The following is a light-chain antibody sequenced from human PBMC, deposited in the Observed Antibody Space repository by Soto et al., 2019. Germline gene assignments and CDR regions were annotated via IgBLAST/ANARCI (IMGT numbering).Light chain of an antibody. CDR1: QNVSGD. CDR2: GAS. V-gene: IGKV3-15*01. Sequence: EAVMTQSPVTLSLSPGERATLSCRASQNVSGDLAWYQQKPGQAPRLLIYGASTRATGIPDRFSGSGSATEFTLTISGLQSEDFAIFYCQQYYDWPLTFGGGTKVEIK. J-gene: IGKJ4*01. CDR3: QQYYDWPLT.